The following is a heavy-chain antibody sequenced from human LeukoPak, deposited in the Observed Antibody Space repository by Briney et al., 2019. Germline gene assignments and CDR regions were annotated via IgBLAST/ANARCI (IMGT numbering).Heavy chain of an antibody. V-gene: IGHV4-39*07. CDR1: GGSISSSNYH. J-gene: IGHJ4*02. D-gene: IGHD5/OR15-5a*01. CDR3: ARDSSVWYVDY. Sequence: SETLSLTCTVSGGSISSSNYHWGWIRQPPGKGLEWIGSMYYSGSTYYNPSLKSRVSISVDTFKNQFSLKLSSVTAADTAVYYCARDSSVWYVDYWGQGTLVTVSS. CDR2: MYYSGST.